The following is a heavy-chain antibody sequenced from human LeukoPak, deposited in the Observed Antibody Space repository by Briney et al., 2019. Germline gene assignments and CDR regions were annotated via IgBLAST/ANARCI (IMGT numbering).Heavy chain of an antibody. CDR3: AKDQQRYCSGGSCYSNNWFDP. CDR1: GFTFDVYA. V-gene: IGHV3-43*02. J-gene: IGHJ5*02. Sequence: GGSLRLFCAASGFTFDVYAMHWARQGPGKGLEWVSLISEDGGSTHYADSVKGRFTISRENSKKSLYLQMNSLRTEDTALYYCAKDQQRYCSGGSCYSNNWFDPWGQGTLVTVSS. CDR2: ISEDGGST. D-gene: IGHD2-15*01.